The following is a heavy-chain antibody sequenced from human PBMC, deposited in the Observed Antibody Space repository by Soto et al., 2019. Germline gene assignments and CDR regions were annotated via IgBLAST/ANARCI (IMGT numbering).Heavy chain of an antibody. CDR2: ISGRDAYT. D-gene: IGHD1-26*01. Sequence: DVQVLESGGGLVQPGGSLRLSCEASGFTINNYGMAWVRQAPGKGLEWVSAISGRDAYTYYADSVQGRFTISRDNSRNTLYLQMNSLTAEDTALYYCAKVERMTPYTHLRWGQGTLVIVSS. CDR3: AKVERMTPYTHLR. J-gene: IGHJ4*02. CDR1: GFTINNYG. V-gene: IGHV3-23*01.